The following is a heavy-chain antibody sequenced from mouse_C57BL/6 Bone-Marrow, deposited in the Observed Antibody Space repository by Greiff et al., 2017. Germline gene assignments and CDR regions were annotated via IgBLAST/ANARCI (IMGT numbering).Heavy chain of an antibody. D-gene: IGHD1-1*01. Sequence: QVQLQQPGAELVKPGASVKLSCKASGFTFTSYWMHWVKQRPGQGLEWIGMIHPNSGSTNYTAKFKSKATLTVDKSSSTAYMQLSSRTSEDSAVYYCARWGSSLFDYWGQGTTLTVSS. CDR3: ARWGSSLFDY. J-gene: IGHJ2*01. CDR1: GFTFTSYW. V-gene: IGHV1-64*01. CDR2: IHPNSGST.